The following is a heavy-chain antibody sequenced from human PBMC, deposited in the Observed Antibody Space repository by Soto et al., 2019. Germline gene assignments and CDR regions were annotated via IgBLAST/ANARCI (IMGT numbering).Heavy chain of an antibody. CDR2: INWNSGSI. Sequence: EVQLVESGGGLVQPASPLRLSCAASGFTFDDYALHWVRQVPGKGLEWVSGINWNSGSIGYGDSVKGRFAISRDNAKNSLHLQMNSLSAEDTAFYYCVKDESINWYSGHFRHWGQGTLVTVSS. D-gene: IGHD6-13*01. J-gene: IGHJ1*01. CDR3: VKDESINWYSGHFRH. CDR1: GFTFDDYA. V-gene: IGHV3-9*01.